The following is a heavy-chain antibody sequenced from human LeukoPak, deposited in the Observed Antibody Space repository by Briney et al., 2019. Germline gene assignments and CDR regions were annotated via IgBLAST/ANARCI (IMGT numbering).Heavy chain of an antibody. V-gene: IGHV4-34*01. CDR2: INHSGST. Sequence: SETLSLTCAVYGGSFSGYYWSWIRQPPGKGLEWIGEINHSGSTNYNPSLKSRVTISVDTSKNQFSLKLSSVTAADTAVYYCARNQVRYYVFGGGYSYYYYYMDVWGKGTAVTVS. D-gene: IGHD3-3*01. J-gene: IGHJ6*03. CDR3: ARNQVRYYVFGGGYSYYYYYMDV. CDR1: GGSFSGYY.